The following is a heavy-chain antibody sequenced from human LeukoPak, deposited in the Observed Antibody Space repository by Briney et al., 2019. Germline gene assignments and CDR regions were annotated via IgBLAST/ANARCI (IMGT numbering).Heavy chain of an antibody. CDR1: GGTFSSYA. J-gene: IGHJ4*02. CDR2: IIPIFGTA. D-gene: IGHD3-22*01. Sequence: ASVKVSCKASGGTFSSYAISWVRQAPGQGLEWMGGIIPIFGTANYAQKFQGRVTITADKSTSTAYMKLSSLRSEDTAVYYCARDRSDYYDSSGYYYSGDWGQGTLVTVSS. CDR3: ARDRSDYYDSSGYYYSGD. V-gene: IGHV1-69*06.